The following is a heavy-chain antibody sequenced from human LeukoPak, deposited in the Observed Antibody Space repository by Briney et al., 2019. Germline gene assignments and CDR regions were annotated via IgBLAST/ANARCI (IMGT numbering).Heavy chain of an antibody. CDR2: MHYSGST. D-gene: IGHD5-18*01. V-gene: IGHV4-39*07. CDR1: GDSINSRNFY. J-gene: IGHJ4*02. CDR3: ARGGYSYGNAFDY. Sequence: SETLSLTCLVSGDSINSRNFYWGWIRQPPGKGLEWIGSMHYSGSTYYNPSLKSRVTMSVDTSKNQFSLNLNSVTAADTAVYFCARGGYSYGNAFDYWGQGTLVTVSS.